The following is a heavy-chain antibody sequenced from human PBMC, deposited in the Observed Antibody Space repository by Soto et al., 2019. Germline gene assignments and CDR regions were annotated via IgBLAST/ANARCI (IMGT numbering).Heavy chain of an antibody. D-gene: IGHD3-9*01. CDR3: ARSDFDWLLYTPPFDY. J-gene: IGHJ4*02. Sequence: PSETLSLTCALSGGSISSINWWCWVRQPPGKGLEWIGEIYHSGSTNYNPSLKSRVTISVDKSKNQFSLKLSSVTAADTAVYYCARSDFDWLLYTPPFDYWGQGTLVTVS. CDR2: IYHSGST. V-gene: IGHV4-4*02. CDR1: GGSISSINW.